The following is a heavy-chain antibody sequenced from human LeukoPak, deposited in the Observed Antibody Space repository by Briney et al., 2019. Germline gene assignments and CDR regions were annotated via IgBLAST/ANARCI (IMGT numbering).Heavy chain of an antibody. CDR1: GGSISSSNW. V-gene: IGHV4-4*02. D-gene: IGHD6-13*01. Sequence: PSETLSLTCAVSGGSISSSNWWSWVRQPPGKGLEWIGEIYHSGSTNYNPSLKSRVTISVDKSKNQFSLKLSSVTTADTAVYYCARGLYSSSWYLDYWGQGTLATVSS. CDR2: IYHSGST. CDR3: ARGLYSSSWYLDY. J-gene: IGHJ4*02.